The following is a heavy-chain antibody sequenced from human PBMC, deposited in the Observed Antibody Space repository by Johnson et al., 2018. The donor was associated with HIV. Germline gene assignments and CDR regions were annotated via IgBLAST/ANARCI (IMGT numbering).Heavy chain of an antibody. CDR2: ISWNSGSI. D-gene: IGHD6-13*01. Sequence: VQLVESGGGLVQPGRSLRLSCAASGFTFDDYAMHWVRQAPGKGLEWVSGISWNSGSIGYAASVKGRFTISRDNAKTSLSLQMNSLRAENTALYYCAKEVRPVAAAGTGLQYAFDIWGQGTMVTVSS. CDR3: AKEVRPVAAAGTGLQYAFDI. J-gene: IGHJ3*02. CDR1: GFTFDDYA. V-gene: IGHV3-9*01.